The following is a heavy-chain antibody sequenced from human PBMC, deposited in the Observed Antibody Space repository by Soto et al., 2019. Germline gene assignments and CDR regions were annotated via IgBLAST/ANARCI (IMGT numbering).Heavy chain of an antibody. Sequence: SGPTLVNPTQTLTLTCTFSGFSLSTSGVGVGWIRQPPGKALEWLALIYWDDDKRYSPSLKSRLTITKDTSKNQVVLTMTNMDPVDTATYYCAHSLYYGSGSYYRGVGNNWFDPWGQGTLVTVSS. CDR3: AHSLYYGSGSYYRGVGNNWFDP. CDR1: GFSLSTSGVG. V-gene: IGHV2-5*02. CDR2: IYWDDDK. J-gene: IGHJ5*02. D-gene: IGHD3-10*01.